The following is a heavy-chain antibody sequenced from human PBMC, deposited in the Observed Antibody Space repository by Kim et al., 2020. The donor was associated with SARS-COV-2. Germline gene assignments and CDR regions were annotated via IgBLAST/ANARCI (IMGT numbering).Heavy chain of an antibody. V-gene: IGHV3-30*01. Sequence: RFTISRDNSKNTLYLQMNSLRAEDTAVYYCARGGGFRWLEFPYYYYGMDVWGQGTTVTVSS. D-gene: IGHD6-19*01. CDR3: ARGGGFRWLEFPYYYYGMDV. J-gene: IGHJ6*02.